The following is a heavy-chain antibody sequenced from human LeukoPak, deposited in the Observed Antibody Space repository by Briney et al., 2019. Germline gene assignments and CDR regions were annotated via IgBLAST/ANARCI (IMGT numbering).Heavy chain of an antibody. CDR1: GFTFSSYG. J-gene: IGHJ6*03. CDR3: AKVMPPGRIRFYSYYMDV. CDR2: ISYDGSNK. V-gene: IGHV3-30*18. Sequence: PGGSLRLSCAAPGFTFSSYGMHWVRQAPGKGLEWVAVISYDGSNKYYADSVKGRFTISRDNSKNTLYLQMNSLRAEDTAVYYCAKVMPPGRIRFYSYYMDVWGKGTTVSVS. D-gene: IGHD2-15*01.